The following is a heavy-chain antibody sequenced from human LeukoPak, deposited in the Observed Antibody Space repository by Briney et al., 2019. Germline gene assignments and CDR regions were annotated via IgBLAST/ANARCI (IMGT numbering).Heavy chain of an antibody. V-gene: IGHV4-31*03. Sequence: RSETLSLTCTVSGASFSSGDQYWNWIRQSPGKGLEWIGSIHPSGMLYNNPSLESRVTISIDTSKNHFSLNLNSVTAADTAVYFCSRGLDSRKLGYWGQGTLVTVSS. D-gene: IGHD3-22*01. J-gene: IGHJ4*02. CDR3: SRGLDSRKLGY. CDR2: IHPSGML. CDR1: GASFSSGDQY.